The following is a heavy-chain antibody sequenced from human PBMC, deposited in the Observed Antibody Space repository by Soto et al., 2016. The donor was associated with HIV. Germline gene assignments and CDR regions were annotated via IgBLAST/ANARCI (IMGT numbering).Heavy chain of an antibody. Sequence: QVQLVQSGAEVKKPGASVKVSCRTFGYTFTDYYLYWVRQAPGQGLEWMGWMNPNSGDTNYAQKFQGRVTMTRDTSTRTAYMEVRSLRSGDTAVYYCARWTSRLQRGWFDPWGQGTLVTVSS. J-gene: IGHJ5*02. CDR2: MNPNSGDT. V-gene: IGHV1-2*02. D-gene: IGHD1-1*01. CDR1: GYTFTDYY. CDR3: ARWTSRLQRGWFDP.